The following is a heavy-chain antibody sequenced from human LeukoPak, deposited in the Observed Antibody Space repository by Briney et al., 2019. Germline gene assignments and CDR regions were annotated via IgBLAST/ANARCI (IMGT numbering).Heavy chain of an antibody. D-gene: IGHD4-17*01. CDR2: FDPEDGET. CDR3: ATFERYHGAPD. J-gene: IGHJ4*02. CDR1: GYTFTSYY. V-gene: IGHV1-24*01. Sequence: GASVKVSCKASGYTFTSYYMHWVRQAPGKGLEWMGGFDPEDGETIYAQKFQGRVTMTEDTSTDTAYMELSSLRSEDTAVYYCATFERYHGAPDWGQGTLVTVSS.